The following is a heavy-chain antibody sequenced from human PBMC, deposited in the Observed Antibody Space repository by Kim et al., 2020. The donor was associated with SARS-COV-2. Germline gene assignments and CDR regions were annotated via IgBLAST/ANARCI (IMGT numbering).Heavy chain of an antibody. Sequence: VKGRLTMPSDNATTTLYLQMNSLRAEDTAVYYCAKEPHYDFWSGYYFDYWGQGTLVTVSS. V-gene: IGHV3-23*01. J-gene: IGHJ4*02. CDR3: AKEPHYDFWSGYYFDY. D-gene: IGHD3-3*01.